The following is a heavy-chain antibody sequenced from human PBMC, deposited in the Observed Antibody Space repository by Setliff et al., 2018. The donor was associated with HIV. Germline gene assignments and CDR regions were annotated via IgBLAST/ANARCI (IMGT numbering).Heavy chain of an antibody. Sequence: PSETLSLTCTVSGGSISSGDYYWAWIRQPAGKGLQWIGRIHTSGNTNYNPSLKSRVTISVDTSKSQFSLKLSSVTAADTAVYYCARGHDNKYYYFYYMDVWGKGTTVTVSS. CDR2: IHTSGNT. CDR1: GGSISSGDYY. CDR3: ARGHDNKYYYFYYMDV. J-gene: IGHJ6*03. D-gene: IGHD3-9*01. V-gene: IGHV4-61*02.